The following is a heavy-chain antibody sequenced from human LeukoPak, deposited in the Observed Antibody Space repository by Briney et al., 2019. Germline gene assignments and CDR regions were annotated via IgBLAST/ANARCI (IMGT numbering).Heavy chain of an antibody. CDR2: INTNTGNP. CDR3: ARGTLLRYFNWLNFDY. D-gene: IGHD3-9*01. CDR1: GYTFTSYA. Sequence: GASVKVSCKASGYTFTSYAMNWVRQAPGQGLEWMGWINTNTGNPTYAQGFTGRFVFSLDTSVSTAYLQISSLKAEDTAVYYCARGTLLRYFNWLNFDYWGQGTLVTVSS. J-gene: IGHJ4*02. V-gene: IGHV7-4-1*02.